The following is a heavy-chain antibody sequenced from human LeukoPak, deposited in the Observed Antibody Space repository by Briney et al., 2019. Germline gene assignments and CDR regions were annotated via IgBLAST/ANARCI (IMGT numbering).Heavy chain of an antibody. V-gene: IGHV1-18*01. J-gene: IGHJ3*02. CDR3: ARHLVYAMRAFDI. Sequence: AASVKVSCKASGYTFTSYGISWVRQAPGHGLEWMGWISAYNGNTNYAQKLQGRVTMTTDTSTSTAYVDLRSLRCDDTAVYYCARHLVYAMRAFDIWGQGTMVTVSS. D-gene: IGHD2-8*01. CDR2: ISAYNGNT. CDR1: GYTFTSYG.